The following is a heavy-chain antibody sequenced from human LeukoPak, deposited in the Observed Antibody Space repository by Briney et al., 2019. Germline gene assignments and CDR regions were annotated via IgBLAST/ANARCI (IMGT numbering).Heavy chain of an antibody. CDR2: INPNSGGT. D-gene: IGHD3-3*01. CDR1: GYTFTGYY. CDR3: ARDPERDFWSGYYSDY. V-gene: IGHV1-2*02. J-gene: IGHJ4*02. Sequence: GASVKVSCKASGYTFTGYYMHWVRQAPGQGLEWMGWINPNSGGTNYAQKFQGRVTMTRDTSISTAYMELSRLRSDDTAVCYCARDPERDFWSGYYSDYWGQGTLVTVSS.